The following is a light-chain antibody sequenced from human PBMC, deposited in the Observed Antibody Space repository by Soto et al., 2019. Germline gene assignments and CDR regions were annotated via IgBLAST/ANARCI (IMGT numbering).Light chain of an antibody. CDR3: SSYTSSSIPYV. J-gene: IGLJ1*01. CDR1: SSDVGGYNY. Sequence: QSVLTKPASVSGAPGEWLTIFCTGTSSDVGGYNYVSWYQQHPGKAPKLMIYDVSNRPSGVSNRFSGSKSGNTASLTISGLQAEDEADYYCSSYTSSSIPYVFGTGTKVTVL. V-gene: IGLV2-14*01. CDR2: DVS.